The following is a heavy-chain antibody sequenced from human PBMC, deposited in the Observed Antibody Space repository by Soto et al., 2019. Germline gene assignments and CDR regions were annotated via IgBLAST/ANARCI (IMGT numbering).Heavy chain of an antibody. Sequence: QVQLVQSGAEVKKPGSSVKVSCKASGGTFSSYAISWVRQAPGQGLEWMGGIIPIFGTANYAQKFQGRVTITADESTSTAYMELSSLRSEDTAVYYCATLGGDGYNFMFSGDYWGQGTLVTVSS. J-gene: IGHJ4*02. CDR2: IIPIFGTA. CDR3: ATLGGDGYNFMFSGDY. V-gene: IGHV1-69*01. CDR1: GGTFSSYA. D-gene: IGHD5-12*01.